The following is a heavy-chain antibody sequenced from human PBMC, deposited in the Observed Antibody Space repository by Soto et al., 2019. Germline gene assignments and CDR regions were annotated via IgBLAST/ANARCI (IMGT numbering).Heavy chain of an antibody. V-gene: IGHV1-2*02. D-gene: IGHD6-6*01. CDR2: INPSSGGT. CDR3: ATYSSSSGAPYYYYGMDV. Sequence: ASVKGSCKGAGYTFTGYYVHWVRKAPGQGLEWMGWINPSSGGTNCAQKFQGRVTMTRDTSISTAYMELSRLRSDDTAAYYCATYSSSSGAPYYYYGMDVWGQGTTVTVSS. J-gene: IGHJ6*02. CDR1: GYTFTGYY.